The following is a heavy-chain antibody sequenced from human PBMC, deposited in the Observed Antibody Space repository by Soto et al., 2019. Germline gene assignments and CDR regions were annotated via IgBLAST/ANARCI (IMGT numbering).Heavy chain of an antibody. Sequence: GKGLEWIGSIYHSGNTYYNPSLKSRVTISVDTPNNQVSLKLSSVTAADTAVYYCARSTTDILTGYYFDYWGQGTLVTVSS. CDR3: ARSTTDILTGYYFDY. J-gene: IGHJ4*02. CDR2: IYHSGNT. V-gene: IGHV4-38-2*01. D-gene: IGHD3-9*01.